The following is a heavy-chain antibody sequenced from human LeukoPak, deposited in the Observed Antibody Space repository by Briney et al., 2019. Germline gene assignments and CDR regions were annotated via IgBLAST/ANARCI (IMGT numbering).Heavy chain of an antibody. CDR2: IIPIFGTA. Sequence: ASVTVSCKASGGTFSSYAISWVRQAPGQGLEWMGGIIPIFGTANYAQKFQGRVTITTDESTSTAYMELSSLRSEDTAVYYCARVSLYYYDSSGYYYVGAFDIWGQGTMVTVSS. V-gene: IGHV1-69*05. CDR3: ARVSLYYYDSSGYYYVGAFDI. CDR1: GGTFSSYA. D-gene: IGHD3-22*01. J-gene: IGHJ3*02.